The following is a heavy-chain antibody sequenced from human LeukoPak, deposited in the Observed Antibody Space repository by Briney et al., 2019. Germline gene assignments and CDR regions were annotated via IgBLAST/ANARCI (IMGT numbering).Heavy chain of an antibody. D-gene: IGHD4-23*01. Sequence: SETLSLTCTVSGGSISSYYWSWIRQPPGKGLEWIGYIYYSGSTYYNPSLKSRVTISVDTSKNQFSLKLSSVTAADTAVYYCARRWLTTNWFDPWGQGTLVTVSS. CDR2: IYYSGST. CDR1: GGSISSYY. CDR3: ARRWLTTNWFDP. V-gene: IGHV4-59*04. J-gene: IGHJ5*02.